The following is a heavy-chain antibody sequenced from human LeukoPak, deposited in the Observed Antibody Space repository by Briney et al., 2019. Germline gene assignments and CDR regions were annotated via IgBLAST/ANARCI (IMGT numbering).Heavy chain of an antibody. D-gene: IGHD3-22*01. V-gene: IGHV3-21*01. J-gene: IGHJ4*02. Sequence: GGSLRLSCAASGVPFSASWMHWVRQAPGKGLEWVSSISSSSSYIYYADSVKGRFTISRDNAKNSLYLQMNSLRAEDTAVYYCARSITMIVVAMGYWGQGTLVTVSS. CDR3: ARSITMIVVAMGY. CDR1: GVPFSASW. CDR2: ISSSSSYI.